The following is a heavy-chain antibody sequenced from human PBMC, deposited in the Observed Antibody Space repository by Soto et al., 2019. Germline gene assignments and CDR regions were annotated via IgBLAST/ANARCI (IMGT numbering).Heavy chain of an antibody. V-gene: IGHV3-30*03. D-gene: IGHD4-17*01. CDR2: ISYDGSNK. Sequence: PGGSLRLSCAASGFTFSSYGMHWVRQAPGKGLEWVAVISYDGSNKYYADSVKGRFTISRDNSKNTLYLQMNSLRAEDTAVYYCAISIDYGGNSGLDYWGQGTLVTVS. CDR1: GFTFSSYG. CDR3: AISIDYGGNSGLDY. J-gene: IGHJ4*02.